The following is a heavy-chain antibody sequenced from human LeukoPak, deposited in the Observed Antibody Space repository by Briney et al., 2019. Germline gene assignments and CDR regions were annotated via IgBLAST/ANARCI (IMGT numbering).Heavy chain of an antibody. D-gene: IGHD1-26*01. Sequence: GGSLRLSCAASGFTFSSYAMHWVRQAPGKGLELVAVISYDGSNKYYADSVKGRFTISRDNSKNTLYLQMNSLRAEDTAVYYCAKGELYFQHWGQGTLVTVSS. CDR1: GFTFSSYA. J-gene: IGHJ1*01. CDR2: ISYDGSNK. CDR3: AKGELYFQH. V-gene: IGHV3-30*04.